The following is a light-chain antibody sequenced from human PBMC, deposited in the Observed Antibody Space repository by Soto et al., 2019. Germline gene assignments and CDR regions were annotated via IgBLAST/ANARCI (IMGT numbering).Light chain of an antibody. CDR2: EDS. CDR3: YSTDSSGNHKV. V-gene: IGLV3-10*01. J-gene: IGLJ2*01. Sequence: SYELTQPPSVSVSPGQTARITCSGDALPKKYAYWYQQKSGQAPVLVIYEDSKRPSGIPERFSGSSSRTKATLTISGAQVEDEADYYCYSTDSSGNHKVFGGGTKLTVL. CDR1: ALPKKY.